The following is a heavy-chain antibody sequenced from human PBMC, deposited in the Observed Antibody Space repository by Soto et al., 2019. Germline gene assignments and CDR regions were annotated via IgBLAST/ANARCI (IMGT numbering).Heavy chain of an antibody. D-gene: IGHD2-2*01. V-gene: IGHV4-39*01. J-gene: IGHJ6*02. Sequence: NPSETLSLTCTVSGGSISSSSYYWGWIRQPPGKGLEWIGSIYYSGSTYYNPSLKSRVTISVDTSKNQFSLKLSSVTAADTAVYYCARGGQGGYCSSTSCYYYYYYGMDVWGQGTTVTVSS. CDR2: IYYSGST. CDR3: ARGGQGGYCSSTSCYYYYYYGMDV. CDR1: GGSISSSSYY.